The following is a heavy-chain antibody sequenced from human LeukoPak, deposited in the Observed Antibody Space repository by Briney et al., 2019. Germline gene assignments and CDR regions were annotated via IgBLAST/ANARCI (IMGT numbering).Heavy chain of an antibody. CDR3: AKDREMQQLVGYYFDY. V-gene: IGHV3-21*01. CDR1: EFTFSSYN. J-gene: IGHJ4*02. CDR2: ISSSSKYI. D-gene: IGHD6-13*01. Sequence: SGGSLRLSCAASEFTFSSYNMNWVRQAPGKGLEWVSSISSSSKYIYYADSVKGRFTISRDNSKNTLYLQMNSLRAEDTAVYYCAKDREMQQLVGYYFDYWGQGTLVTVSS.